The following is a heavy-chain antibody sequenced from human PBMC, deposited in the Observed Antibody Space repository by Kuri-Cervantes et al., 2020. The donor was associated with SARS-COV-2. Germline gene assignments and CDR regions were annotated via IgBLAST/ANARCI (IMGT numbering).Heavy chain of an antibody. V-gene: IGHV1-69*06. CDR2: IIPIFGTA. Sequence: SVKVSCKASGRTFSSYAISWVRQAPGQGLEWMGGIIPIFGTANYAQKFQGRVTITADKSTSTAYMELSSLRSEDTAVYYCARDSRIQLWLLGRLDYYYYGMDVWGQGTTVTVSS. J-gene: IGHJ6*02. D-gene: IGHD5-18*01. CDR1: GRTFSSYA. CDR3: ARDSRIQLWLLGRLDYYYYGMDV.